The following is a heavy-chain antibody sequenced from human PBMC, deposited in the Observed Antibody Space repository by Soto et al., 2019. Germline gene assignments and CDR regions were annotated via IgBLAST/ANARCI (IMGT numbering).Heavy chain of an antibody. CDR1: GFTFSSYG. CDR2: IWYDGSNK. D-gene: IGHD6-13*01. J-gene: IGHJ5*02. CDR3: ARYPYSSSQGDWFDP. V-gene: IGHV3-33*01. Sequence: QVQLVESGGGVVQPGRSLRLSCAASGFTFSSYGMHWVRQAPGKGLEWVAVIWYDGSNKYYADSVKGRFTISRDNSKNTLYLQMNSLRAEDTAVYYCARYPYSSSQGDWFDPWGQGTLVTVSS.